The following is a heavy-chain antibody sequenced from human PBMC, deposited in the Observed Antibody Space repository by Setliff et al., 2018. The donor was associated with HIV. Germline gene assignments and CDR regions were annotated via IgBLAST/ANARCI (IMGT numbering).Heavy chain of an antibody. CDR2: IFSSGST. CDR1: GSSISSGSYY. CDR3: ARDPVITMMVGPRFYFDY. J-gene: IGHJ4*02. V-gene: IGHV4-61*02. Sequence: KPSETLSLTCTVSGSSISSGSYYWSWIRQPAGKGLGWIGRIFSSGSTSYNPSLKSRVTMSVDTSKNQFSLRLSSVTAADTAVYYCARDPVITMMVGPRFYFDYWGQGILVTVSS. D-gene: IGHD3-22*01.